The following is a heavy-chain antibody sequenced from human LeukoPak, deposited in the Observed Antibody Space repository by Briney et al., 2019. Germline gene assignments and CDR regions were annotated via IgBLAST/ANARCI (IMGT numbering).Heavy chain of an antibody. CDR1: GFTFSSYG. D-gene: IGHD3-3*01. V-gene: IGHV3-7*01. Sequence: GGSLRLSCAASGFTFSSYGMHWVRQAPGKGLEWVANIKQDGSEKYYVDSVKGRFTISRDNAKNSLYLQVNSLRAEDTAVYYCARGGAIFGVVTPYYFDYWGQGTLVTVSS. J-gene: IGHJ4*02. CDR3: ARGGAIFGVVTPYYFDY. CDR2: IKQDGSEK.